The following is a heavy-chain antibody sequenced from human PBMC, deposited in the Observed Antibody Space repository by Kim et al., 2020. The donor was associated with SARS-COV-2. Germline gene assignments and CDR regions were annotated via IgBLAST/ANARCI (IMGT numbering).Heavy chain of an antibody. D-gene: IGHD2-2*01. CDR2: INPNSGGT. V-gene: IGHV1-2*06. Sequence: ASVKVSCKASGYTFTGYYMHWVRQAPGQGLEWMGRINPNSGGTNYAQKFQGRVTMTRDTSISTAYMELSRLRSDDTAVYYCARDIVVVPAAMSSGWFDPWGQGTLVTVSS. CDR1: GYTFTGYY. J-gene: IGHJ5*02. CDR3: ARDIVVVPAAMSSGWFDP.